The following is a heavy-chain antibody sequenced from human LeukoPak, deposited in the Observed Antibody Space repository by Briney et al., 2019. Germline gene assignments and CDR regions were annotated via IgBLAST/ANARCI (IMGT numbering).Heavy chain of an antibody. CDR2: IYTSGST. CDR3: GREPAGVLLVGY. D-gene: IGHD2-15*01. CDR1: GGSLRTYY. J-gene: IGHJ4*02. Sequence: SETLDLTCSVSGGSLRTYYWSWIRQPAGKGLEWIGRIYTSGSTNYNPSLKSRVTMSADTSKNQFSLKLTSVTAADTAVYYCGREPAGVLLVGYWGQGILVIVSS. V-gene: IGHV4-4*07.